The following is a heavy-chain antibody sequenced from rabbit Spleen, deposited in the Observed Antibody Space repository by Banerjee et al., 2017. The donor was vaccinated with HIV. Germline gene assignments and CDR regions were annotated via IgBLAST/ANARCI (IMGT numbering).Heavy chain of an antibody. CDR3: GRGGDWGSRFDL. Sequence: QEQLVESGGGLVQPEGSLTLTCTASGFSFSSYYDMCWARQAPGKGLEWIGYIYTGDGSTGYASWVNGRFTISKTSSTTMTLQMTSLTGADTATYFCGRGGDWGSRFDLWGPRHPRHRL. CDR2: IYTGDGST. D-gene: IGHD2-1*01. J-gene: IGHJ3*01. V-gene: IGHV1S45*01. CDR1: GFSFSSYYD.